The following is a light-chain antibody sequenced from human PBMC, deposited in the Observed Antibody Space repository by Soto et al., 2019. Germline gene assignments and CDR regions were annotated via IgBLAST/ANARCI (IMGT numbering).Light chain of an antibody. Sequence: DIQMTQSPSTLSASVGDRVTITCRASQSFSNRLAWYQQKPGKAPKILIYDASSLESGVPSRFSGSGSGTDFILTISSLQPDDFASYYCQYYAGVWTFGQGTKVDIK. J-gene: IGKJ1*01. CDR1: QSFSNR. V-gene: IGKV1-5*01. CDR2: DAS. CDR3: QYYAGVWT.